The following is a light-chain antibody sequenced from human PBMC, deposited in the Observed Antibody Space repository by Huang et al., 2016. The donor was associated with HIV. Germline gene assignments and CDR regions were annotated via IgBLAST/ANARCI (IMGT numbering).Light chain of an antibody. CDR1: QSISSN. V-gene: IGKV3-15*01. J-gene: IGKJ1*01. CDR2: GAS. CDR3: QQYNNWPRT. Sequence: EIVMTQSPATLSVSPGERATFSCRASQSISSNLAWYRQKPGQAPWLLIYGASTRSTGVPARFSGSGSGTEFSLTISSRQSEDFAVYYCQQYNNWPRTFGQGTKVEI.